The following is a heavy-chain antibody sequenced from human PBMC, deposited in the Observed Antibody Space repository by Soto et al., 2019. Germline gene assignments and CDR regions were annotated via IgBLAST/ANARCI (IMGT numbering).Heavy chain of an antibody. CDR3: ARRGPGTYFDS. D-gene: IGHD6-13*01. CDR1: GFTFSSYA. CDR2: VSGSGGST. J-gene: IGHJ4*02. V-gene: IGHV3-23*01. Sequence: EVQLLESGGGLVQPGGSLRLSCAASGFTFSSYAMNWVRQAPGKGLEWVSVVSGSGGSTYYADSVQGRFTISRDKSKNTLYLQMTSLRAEDTAIYYGARRGPGTYFDSWGKGTMVTVSS.